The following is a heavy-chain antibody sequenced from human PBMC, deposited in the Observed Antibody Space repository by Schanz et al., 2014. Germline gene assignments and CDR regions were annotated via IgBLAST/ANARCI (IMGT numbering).Heavy chain of an antibody. CDR3: ARDFSAYVGNYFDY. D-gene: IGHD5-12*01. J-gene: IGHJ4*02. Sequence: QVQLVQSGDEVKKPGASVKVSCKTSGYTFSDYGITWVRQAPGQGLEWVGWISPYTGNTHYFDKMEGRVTMTTDTSTSTAYMELTSLRSDDTAMYYCARDFSAYVGNYFDYWGQGTLVTVSS. V-gene: IGHV1-18*01. CDR2: ISPYTGNT. CDR1: GYTFSDYG.